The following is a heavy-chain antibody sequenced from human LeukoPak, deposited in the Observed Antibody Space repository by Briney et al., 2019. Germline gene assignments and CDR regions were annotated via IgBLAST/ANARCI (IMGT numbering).Heavy chain of an antibody. V-gene: IGHV4-34*01. CDR3: ARGLYCSGGSCYQNDY. Sequence: SETLSLTCAVYGGSFSGYYWSWIRQPPGKGLEWIGEINHSGSTNYNPSLKSRVTISVDKSKNQFSLKLSSVTAADTAVYYCARGLYCSGGSCYQNDYWGQGTLVTVSS. CDR1: GGSFSGYY. CDR2: INHSGST. D-gene: IGHD2-15*01. J-gene: IGHJ4*02.